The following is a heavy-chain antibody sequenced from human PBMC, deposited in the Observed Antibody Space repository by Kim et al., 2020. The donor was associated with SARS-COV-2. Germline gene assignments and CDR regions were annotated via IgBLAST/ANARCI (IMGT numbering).Heavy chain of an antibody. CDR3: ARHIAEVEGRPEDYGENYYYYGMDV. D-gene: IGHD4-17*01. CDR2: IYPGDSDT. J-gene: IGHJ6*02. Sequence: GESLKISCKGSGYSFTSYWIGWVRQMPGKGLEWMGIIYPGDSDTRYSPSFQGQVTISADKSISTAYLQWSSLKASDTAMYYCARHIAEVEGRPEDYGENYYYYGMDVWGQGTTVTVSS. CDR1: GYSFTSYW. V-gene: IGHV5-51*01.